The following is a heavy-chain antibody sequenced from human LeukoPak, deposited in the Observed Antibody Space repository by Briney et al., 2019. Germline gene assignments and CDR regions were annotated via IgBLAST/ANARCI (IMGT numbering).Heavy chain of an antibody. V-gene: IGHV1-2*02. CDR1: AYTFTAFY. D-gene: IGHD3-10*01. J-gene: IGHJ4*02. Sequence: GASVTVSSTASAYTFTAFYMHWVRQAPGQGIEWMGWINPNSGGTNYAQEFQGRVTMTRDTSINTAYMELSSLRSDDTAVYYCAREEVSVISDTCCSGLGYWGQGTLVTVSS. CDR2: INPNSGGT. CDR3: AREEVSVISDTCCSGLGY.